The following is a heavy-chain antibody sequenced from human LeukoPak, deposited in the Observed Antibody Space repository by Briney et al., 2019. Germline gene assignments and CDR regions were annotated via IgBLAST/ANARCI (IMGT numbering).Heavy chain of an antibody. CDR2: VNPNSGGT. Sequence: ASVKVSCKASGYTFTGYHMHWVPQAPGQGLEWMGWVNPNSGGTNYAQKFQGRVTMTRDTSISTAYMELSRLRSDDTAVYYCARDKTLGELSFDYWGQGTLVTVSS. J-gene: IGHJ4*02. V-gene: IGHV1-2*02. CDR1: GYTFTGYH. CDR3: ARDKTLGELSFDY. D-gene: IGHD3-16*02.